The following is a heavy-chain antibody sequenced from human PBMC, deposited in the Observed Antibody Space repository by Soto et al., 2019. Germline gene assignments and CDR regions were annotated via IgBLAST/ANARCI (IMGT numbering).Heavy chain of an antibody. J-gene: IGHJ4*02. CDR1: GGSISSYY. D-gene: IGHD4-4*01. Sequence: SETLSLTCTVSGGSISSYYWSWIRQPPGKGLEWIGYIYYSGSTNYNPSLKSRVTISVDTSKNQFSLKLSSVTAADTAVYYCARQVPITTNFDYWGQGTLVTVSS. CDR3: ARQVPITTNFDY. V-gene: IGHV4-59*08. CDR2: IYYSGST.